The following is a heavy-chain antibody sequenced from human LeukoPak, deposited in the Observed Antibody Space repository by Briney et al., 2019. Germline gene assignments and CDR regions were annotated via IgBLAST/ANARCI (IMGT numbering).Heavy chain of an antibody. CDR1: GFTFSSYS. CDR2: ITSRSSPI. Sequence: GGSLRLSCAASGFTFSSYSMNWVRQAPGKGLEWISYITSRSSPIYYADSVKGRSTISRDKAKNSLYLQMNSLRDEDTAVYYCVRDPHALDYWGRGTLVTVSS. J-gene: IGHJ4*02. CDR3: VRDPHALDY. V-gene: IGHV3-48*02.